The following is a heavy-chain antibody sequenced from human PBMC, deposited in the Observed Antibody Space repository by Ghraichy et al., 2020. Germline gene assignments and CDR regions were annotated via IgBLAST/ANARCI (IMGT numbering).Heavy chain of an antibody. CDR1: GFTFSSYG. V-gene: IGHV3-30*18. J-gene: IGHJ6*02. CDR3: AKDRNYDSSGYPGTYYYYGMDV. Sequence: GGSLRLSCAASGFTFSSYGMHWVRQAPGKGLEWVAVISYDGSNKYYADSVKGRFTISRDNSKNTLYLQMNSLRAEDTAVYYCAKDRNYDSSGYPGTYYYYGMDVWGQGTTVTVSS. D-gene: IGHD3-22*01. CDR2: ISYDGSNK.